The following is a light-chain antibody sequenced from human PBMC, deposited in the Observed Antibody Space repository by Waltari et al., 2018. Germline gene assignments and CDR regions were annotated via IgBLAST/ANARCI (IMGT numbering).Light chain of an antibody. CDR3: QKYGRSPTWT. CDR2: DAS. CDR1: QSVRSSY. J-gene: IGKJ1*01. Sequence: IVLTQFPGILSLSPGERATLSCRASQSVRSSYLAWYQQKPGQAPRLLIQDASSRATGTPDRFSGNGSETDFTLTISRLEPEDFAVYYCQKYGRSPTWTFGQGTKVVIK. V-gene: IGKV3-20*01.